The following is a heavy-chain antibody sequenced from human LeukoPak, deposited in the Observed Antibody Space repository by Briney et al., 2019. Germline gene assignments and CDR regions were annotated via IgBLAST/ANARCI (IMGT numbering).Heavy chain of an antibody. V-gene: IGHV4-30-2*01. CDR3: AGGETTDTY. CDR2: INHSGST. J-gene: IGHJ4*02. Sequence: SQTLSLTCAVSGGSISSGGYSWSWIRQPPGKGLEWIGEINHSGSTNYNPSLKSRVTISVDTSKNQFSLKLSSVTAADTAVYYCAGGETTDTYWGQGTLVTVSS. CDR1: GGSISSGGYS. D-gene: IGHD4-17*01.